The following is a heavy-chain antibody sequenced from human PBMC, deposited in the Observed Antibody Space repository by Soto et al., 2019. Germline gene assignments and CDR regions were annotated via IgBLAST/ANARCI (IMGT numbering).Heavy chain of an antibody. CDR3: AQEPPYYYDSSGYYRGDY. J-gene: IGHJ4*02. CDR1: GFTYNGYS. CDR2: SSGSGGST. V-gene: IGHV3-23*01. D-gene: IGHD3-22*01. Sequence: GGTLRLSCAACGFTYNGYSRSWVRQSPGKGLEWVSASSGSGGSTYYADSVKGRFTISRDNSKNTLYLHMNSLRAADTAVSYCAQEPPYYYDSSGYYRGDYCGQGTLVTV.